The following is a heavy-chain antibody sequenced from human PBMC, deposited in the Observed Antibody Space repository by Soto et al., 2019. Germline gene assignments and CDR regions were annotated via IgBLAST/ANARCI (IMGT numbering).Heavy chain of an antibody. CDR2: IYHGGST. Sequence: AETLSLTCAASGYSISSGYYCCCLWPPPGKGLTWLGRIYHGGSTYYNPSLNCRVTVSIDMTNNHVSLILNSVTAADTAVYYCARVGPWVPYYYDSSPYTFENWFDPWGQGTLVTVSS. CDR1: GYSISSGYY. J-gene: IGHJ5*02. D-gene: IGHD3-22*01. V-gene: IGHV4-38-2*01. CDR3: ARVGPWVPYYYDSSPYTFENWFDP.